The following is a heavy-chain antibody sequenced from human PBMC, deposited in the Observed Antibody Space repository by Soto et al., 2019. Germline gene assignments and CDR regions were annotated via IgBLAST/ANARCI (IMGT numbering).Heavy chain of an antibody. Sequence: PSETLSLTCTVTGGSINSRSYYWGWIRQPPGKGLEWIGSIYYSGRTYNNPSLRSRVSMSIDTSKAQFSLKLKSVTAADTALYFCARQRNSVVTQAFFDVWGQGSLLTVSS. D-gene: IGHD2-21*02. J-gene: IGHJ4*02. CDR1: GGSINSRSYY. V-gene: IGHV4-39*01. CDR3: ARQRNSVVTQAFFDV. CDR2: IYYSGRT.